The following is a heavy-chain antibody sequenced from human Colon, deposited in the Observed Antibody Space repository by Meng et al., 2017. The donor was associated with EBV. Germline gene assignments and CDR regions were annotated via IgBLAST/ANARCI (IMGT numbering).Heavy chain of an antibody. D-gene: IGHD2-21*02. CDR1: GGSLSSRNW. Sequence: QLQGPGPGLWRPSGPLSLTCAVSGGSLSSRNWWSWVRQPPGKGLEWIGEIYHSGSTNYNPSLKSRVTISVDESKNQFSLRLSSVTAADTAVYYCARVGAYCGGDCYHPRWGQGTLVTVSS. CDR2: IYHSGST. CDR3: ARVGAYCGGDCYHPR. J-gene: IGHJ4*02. V-gene: IGHV4-4*02.